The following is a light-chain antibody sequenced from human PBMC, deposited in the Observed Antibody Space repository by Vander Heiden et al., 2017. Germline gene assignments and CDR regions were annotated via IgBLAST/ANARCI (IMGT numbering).Light chain of an antibody. CDR1: QSVSSN. CDR2: GAS. J-gene: IGKJ4*01. Sequence: EVVMTPSPATLSVSPGERATLSCRASQSVSSNLAWYQQKPGQAPRLLIYGASTRATDIPARFSGSDSGTEFTLTISSLQSEDFAIYYCQQYKNWPLTFGGGTKVEIK. CDR3: QQYKNWPLT. V-gene: IGKV3-15*01.